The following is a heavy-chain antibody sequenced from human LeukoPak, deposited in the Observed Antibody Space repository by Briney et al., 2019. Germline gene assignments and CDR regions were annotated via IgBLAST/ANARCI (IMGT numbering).Heavy chain of an antibody. Sequence: ASVKVSCKASGYTFTSYDINWVRQATGQGLEWMGWMNPNSGNTGYAQKFQGRVTMTRNTSISTAYMELSSLRSEDTAVYYCARDAIAAAGTVDWFDPWGQGTLVTVSS. CDR3: ARDAIAAAGTVDWFDP. J-gene: IGHJ5*02. CDR1: GYTFTSYD. V-gene: IGHV1-8*01. CDR2: MNPNSGNT. D-gene: IGHD6-13*01.